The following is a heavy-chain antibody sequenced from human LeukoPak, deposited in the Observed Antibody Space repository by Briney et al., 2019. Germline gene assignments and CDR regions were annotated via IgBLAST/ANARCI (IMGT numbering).Heavy chain of an antibody. V-gene: IGHV3-23*01. J-gene: IGHJ6*03. CDR1: GFTFSSYA. CDR2: IIGSGGNT. CDR3: AKASGPSGYYYMDV. Sequence: GSLRLSCAASGFTFSSYAMSWVRQAPGKGLEWVSAIIGSGGNTYYADSVKGRFTISRDNSKNTLYMHMSSLRADDTAIYYCAKASGPSGYYYMDVRGKGTTVTVSS.